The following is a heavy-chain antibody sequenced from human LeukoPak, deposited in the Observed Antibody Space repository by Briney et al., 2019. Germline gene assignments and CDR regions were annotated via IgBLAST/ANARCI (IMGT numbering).Heavy chain of an antibody. J-gene: IGHJ3*02. D-gene: IGHD1-26*01. CDR2: IKQDGSEK. V-gene: IGHV3-7*01. CDR3: VRDRGRGTYWDAFAI. CDR1: RFTFSIYW. Sequence: PGGSLRLSCAASRFTFSIYWMNWVRQAPGKGLECVANIKQDGSEKYYVDSVKGRFTISRDNAKSSLYLQMNSLRAEDTAVYYCVRDRGRGTYWDAFAIWGQGTMVTVSS.